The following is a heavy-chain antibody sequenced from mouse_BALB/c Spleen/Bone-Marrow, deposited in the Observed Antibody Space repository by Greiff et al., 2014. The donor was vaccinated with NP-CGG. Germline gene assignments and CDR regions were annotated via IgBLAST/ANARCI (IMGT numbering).Heavy chain of an antibody. CDR1: GYTFTNYW. CDR2: INPSNGRT. V-gene: IGHV1S81*02. Sequence: VQLQESGAELVKPGASVKLSCKASGYTFTNYWMHWVKQRPGQGLEWIGEINPSNGRTNYNEKFKSKATLTVDKSSSTAYMQLSSLTSKDSAVYYCARGFDYWGQGTTLTVSS. J-gene: IGHJ2*01. CDR3: ARGFDY.